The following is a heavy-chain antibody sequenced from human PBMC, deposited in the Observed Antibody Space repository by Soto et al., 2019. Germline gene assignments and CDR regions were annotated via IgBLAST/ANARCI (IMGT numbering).Heavy chain of an antibody. D-gene: IGHD4-17*01. CDR3: ARDRATVTSYYYYYGMDV. CDR1: GFTFSSYE. Sequence: GGSLRLSCAASGFTFSSYEMNWVRQAPGKGLEWVSYISSSGSTIYYADSVKGRFTISRDNAKNSLYLQMNSLRAEDTAVYYCARDRATVTSYYYYYGMDVWSQGTTVTVSS. V-gene: IGHV3-48*03. CDR2: ISSSGSTI. J-gene: IGHJ6*02.